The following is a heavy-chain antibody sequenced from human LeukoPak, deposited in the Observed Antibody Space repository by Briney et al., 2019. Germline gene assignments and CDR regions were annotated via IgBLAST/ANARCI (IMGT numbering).Heavy chain of an antibody. V-gene: IGHV3-73*01. D-gene: IGHD3-9*01. CDR3: TRTSNILTGYTPREAYYYYYHMDV. Sequence: PGGSLRLSCAASGFTFSGSAMHWVRQASGKGLERVGRIRSKANSYATVYAASVKGRFTISRDDSKNTAYLQMSSLKTEDTAVYYCTRTSNILTGYTPREAYYYYYHMDVWGKGTTVTISS. CDR1: GFTFSGSA. J-gene: IGHJ6*03. CDR2: IRSKANSYAT.